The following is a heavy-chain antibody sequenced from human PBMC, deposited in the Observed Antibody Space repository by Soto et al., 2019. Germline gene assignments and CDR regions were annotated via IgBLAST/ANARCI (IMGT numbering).Heavy chain of an antibody. CDR1: GGSISSYY. J-gene: IGHJ4*02. Sequence: SETLSLTCTVSGGSISSYYWSWIRQPPGKGLEWIGYIYYSGSTNYNPSLKSRVTISVDTSKNQFSLKLSSVTAADTAVYYCARHASGYAILFDYWGQGTLVTVSS. CDR3: ARHASGYAILFDY. CDR2: IYYSGST. D-gene: IGHD5-12*01. V-gene: IGHV4-59*08.